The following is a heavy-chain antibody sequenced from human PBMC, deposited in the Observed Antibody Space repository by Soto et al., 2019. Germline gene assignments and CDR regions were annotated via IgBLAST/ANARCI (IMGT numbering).Heavy chain of an antibody. D-gene: IGHD2-15*01. CDR1: GYTFTSYD. V-gene: IGHV1-8*01. Sequence: GASVKVSCKASGYTFTSYDINWVRQATGQGLEWMGWMNPNSGNTGYAQKFQGRVTMTRNTSISTAYMELSSLRSEDTAVDYCARGPKRDIVVVVAATPDYWGQGTLVTVSS. CDR3: ARGPKRDIVVVVAATPDY. CDR2: MNPNSGNT. J-gene: IGHJ4*02.